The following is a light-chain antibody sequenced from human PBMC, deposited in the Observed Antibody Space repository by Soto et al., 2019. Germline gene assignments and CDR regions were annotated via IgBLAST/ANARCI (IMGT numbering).Light chain of an antibody. J-gene: IGKJ1*01. CDR1: QSVSSSY. V-gene: IGKV3-20*01. Sequence: EIVLTQSPGTLSLSPGERATLSCRASQSVSSSYLAWYQQKXXQAPRLLIYGASSRATGIPDRFSGSGSGTDFTLTISRLEPEDFAVYYCQQYGSSPVTFGQGTKVEIK. CDR3: QQYGSSPVT. CDR2: GAS.